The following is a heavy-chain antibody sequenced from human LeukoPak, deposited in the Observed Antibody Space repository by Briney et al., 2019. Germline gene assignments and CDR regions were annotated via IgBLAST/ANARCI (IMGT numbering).Heavy chain of an antibody. Sequence: KPSETLSLTCTVSGASISSYYWSWVRQPPGKGLEWIAYIYHSESTSYNPALKSRVTISLDTSKSQFSLKLSSVTAADTAIYYCARSPYYDRDGYQFDYWGQGTLVTVSS. V-gene: IGHV4-59*08. CDR3: ARSPYYDRDGYQFDY. J-gene: IGHJ4*02. CDR2: IYHSEST. CDR1: GASISSYY. D-gene: IGHD5-24*01.